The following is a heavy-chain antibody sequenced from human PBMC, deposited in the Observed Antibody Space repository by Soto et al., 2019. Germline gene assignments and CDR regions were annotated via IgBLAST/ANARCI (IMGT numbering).Heavy chain of an antibody. CDR1: GFTFGNYA. J-gene: IGHJ4*02. CDR2: IRNQTYSGAT. CDR3: ARDGGYSYGYLIDY. Sequence: GSLRLSCTASGFTFGNYAINWVRQAPGKGLEWVGLIRNQTYSGATEYAASMKGRFTISRDNSKNTLYLQMNSLRAEDTAVYYCARDGGYSYGYLIDYWGQGTLVTVSS. V-gene: IGHV3-49*04. D-gene: IGHD5-18*01.